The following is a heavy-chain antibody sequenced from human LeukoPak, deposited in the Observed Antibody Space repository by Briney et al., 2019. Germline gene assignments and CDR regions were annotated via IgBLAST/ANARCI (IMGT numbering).Heavy chain of an antibody. CDR1: GGSISSYY. CDR3: ARDAALSGYYYYYMDV. Sequence: SETLSLTSTVSGGSISSYYWSWIRQPAGKGLEWIWRIYTSGSTNYNPSLKSRVTMSVDTSKNQFSLKPTSVTAADTAVYYCARDAALSGYYYYYMDVWGKGTTVTVSS. D-gene: IGHD6-13*01. J-gene: IGHJ6*03. V-gene: IGHV4-4*07. CDR2: IYTSGST.